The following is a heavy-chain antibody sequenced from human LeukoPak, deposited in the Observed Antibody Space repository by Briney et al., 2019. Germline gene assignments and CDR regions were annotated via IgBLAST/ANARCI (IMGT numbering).Heavy chain of an antibody. J-gene: IGHJ2*01. CDR3: ARGTSSRETWYFDL. D-gene: IGHD6-13*01. CDR2: MIPIFSIA. Sequence: SVKVSCKASGGTFSSYAISWVRQAPRQGLEWMGRMIPIFSIANYAQTFQGRVTITADKSTSTAYMELSSLRSEDTAVYYCARGTSSRETWYFDLWGRGTLVTVSS. CDR1: GGTFSSYA. V-gene: IGHV1-69*04.